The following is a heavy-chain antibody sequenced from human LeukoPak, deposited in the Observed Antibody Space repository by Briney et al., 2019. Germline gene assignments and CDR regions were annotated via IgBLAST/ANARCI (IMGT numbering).Heavy chain of an antibody. J-gene: IGHJ4*02. CDR1: GGSISSSSYY. Sequence: SETLSLTCTVSGGSISSSSYYWGWIRQPPGKGLEWIGSIYYSGSTYYNPSLKSRVTISVDTSKNQFSLKLSSVTAADTAVYYGARLTRSPVFDYWGQGTLVTVSS. CDR3: ARLTRSPVFDY. D-gene: IGHD3-16*01. CDR2: IYYSGST. V-gene: IGHV4-39*01.